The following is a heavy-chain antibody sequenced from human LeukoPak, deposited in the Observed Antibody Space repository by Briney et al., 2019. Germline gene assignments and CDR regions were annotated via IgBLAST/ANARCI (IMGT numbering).Heavy chain of an antibody. J-gene: IGHJ4*02. Sequence: GESLKISCNVSGYTFNTHWIGWVRQMPGKGLEWMGIFYPGDSDTRYSPSVQGQVTISADKSISTAYLQWSSLRASDTATYYCARHPGTMIRGVTQFDYWGQGTLVTVSS. V-gene: IGHV5-51*01. CDR2: FYPGDSDT. D-gene: IGHD3-10*01. CDR1: GYTFNTHW. CDR3: ARHPGTMIRGVTQFDY.